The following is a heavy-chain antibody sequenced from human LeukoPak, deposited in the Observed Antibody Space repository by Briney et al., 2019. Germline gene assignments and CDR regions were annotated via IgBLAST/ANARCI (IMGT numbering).Heavy chain of an antibody. D-gene: IGHD3-22*01. Sequence: ASVKVSCRASGYSFTGYFIHWVRQAPGQGLEWMGCIDPNSGDTKYAQKFQGRVSMPRDTSTRTAYMELSRLRSDDTAVYFCARSGSTGYSLDYWGQGTLVTVSS. J-gene: IGHJ4*02. V-gene: IGHV1-2*02. CDR2: IDPNSGDT. CDR1: GYSFTGYF. CDR3: ARSGSTGYSLDY.